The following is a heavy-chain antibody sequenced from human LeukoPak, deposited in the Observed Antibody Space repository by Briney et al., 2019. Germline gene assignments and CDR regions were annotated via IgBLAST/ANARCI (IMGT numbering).Heavy chain of an antibody. V-gene: IGHV3-7*01. CDR3: ARDSPYGSGKVDY. D-gene: IGHD3-10*01. J-gene: IGHJ4*02. CDR2: IKQDGSEK. CDR1: GFNVRSAY. Sequence: GGSLRLSCAASGFNVRSAYMSWVRQAPEEGLEWVANIKQDGSEKYYVDSVKGRFTISRDNAKNSLYLQMNSLRAEDTAVYYCARDSPYGSGKVDYWGQGTLVTVSS.